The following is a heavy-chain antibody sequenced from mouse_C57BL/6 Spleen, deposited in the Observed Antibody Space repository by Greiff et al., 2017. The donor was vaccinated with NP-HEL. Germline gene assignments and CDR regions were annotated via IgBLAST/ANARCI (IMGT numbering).Heavy chain of an antibody. Sequence: QVQLQQSGAELVKPGASVKLSCKASGYTFTSYWMHWVKQRPGRGLEWIGRIDPNSGGTKYNEKFKSKATLTVDKPSSTADMQLSSLTSEDSAVYYCATGVTTLYYYAMDYWGQGTSVTVSS. CDR2: IDPNSGGT. J-gene: IGHJ4*01. V-gene: IGHV1-72*01. D-gene: IGHD2-1*01. CDR1: GYTFTSYW. CDR3: ATGVTTLYYYAMDY.